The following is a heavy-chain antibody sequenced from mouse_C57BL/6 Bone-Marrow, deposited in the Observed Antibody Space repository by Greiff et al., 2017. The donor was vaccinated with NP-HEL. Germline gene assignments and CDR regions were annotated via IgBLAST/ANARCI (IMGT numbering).Heavy chain of an antibody. CDR2: IYPRRGIT. CDR1: GYTFTSYG. V-gene: IGHV1-81*01. CDR3: ARAKSPPYWYFDV. J-gene: IGHJ1*03. D-gene: IGHD1-3*01. Sequence: QVQLQQSGAELARPGASVKLSCKASGYTFTSYGISWVQQRTGQGLVWIGEIYPRRGITCYIEQFTGKATLTADKSSSTAYMELRSLTSEDSAVYFCARAKSPPYWYFDVWGTGTTVTVSS.